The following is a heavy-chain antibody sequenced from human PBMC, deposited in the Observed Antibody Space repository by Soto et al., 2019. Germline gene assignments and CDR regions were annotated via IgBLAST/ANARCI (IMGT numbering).Heavy chain of an antibody. CDR1: GFTFSSYS. D-gene: IGHD2-15*01. CDR3: ARDPPIVVVVAATPDNGMDV. Sequence: VGSLRLSCAASGFTFSSYSMNWVRQAPGKGLEWVSYISSSSSTIYYADSVKGRFTISRDNAKNSLYLQMNSLRDVDTAVYYCARDPPIVVVVAATPDNGMDVWGQGTTVTVSS. V-gene: IGHV3-48*02. J-gene: IGHJ6*02. CDR2: ISSSSSTI.